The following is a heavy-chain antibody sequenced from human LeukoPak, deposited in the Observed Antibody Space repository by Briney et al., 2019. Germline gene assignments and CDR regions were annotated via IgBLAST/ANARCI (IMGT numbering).Heavy chain of an antibody. J-gene: IGHJ6*02. CDR3: ARDKSAYSYGNYGMDV. CDR2: ISSSGSTI. Sequence: GGSLRLSCAASGFTFSDYYMSWIRQAPGKELEWVSYISSSGSTIYYADSVKGRFTISRDNAKNSLYLQMNSLRAEDTAVYYCARDKSAYSYGNYGMDVWGQGTTVTVSS. CDR1: GFTFSDYY. V-gene: IGHV3-11*01. D-gene: IGHD5-18*01.